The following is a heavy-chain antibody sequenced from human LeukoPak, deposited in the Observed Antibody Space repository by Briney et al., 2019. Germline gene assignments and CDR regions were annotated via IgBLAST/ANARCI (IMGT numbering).Heavy chain of an antibody. CDR1: GGSVFSGSHY. V-gene: IGHV4-61*01. D-gene: IGHD2-2*01. J-gene: IGHJ6*02. Sequence: PSETLSLTCTVSGGSVFSGSHYWSWIRQPPGKGLEWIGYISHTGSTNHNPSLKSRVTMLIDTSKNQFSLKLSSVTAADTAMYYCARVEYQLLGRYYYYGLDVWGQGTTVTVSS. CDR2: ISHTGST. CDR3: ARVEYQLLGRYYYYGLDV.